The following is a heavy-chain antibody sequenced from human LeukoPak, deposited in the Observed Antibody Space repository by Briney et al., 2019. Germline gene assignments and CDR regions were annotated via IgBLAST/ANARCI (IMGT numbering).Heavy chain of an antibody. D-gene: IGHD3-22*01. CDR3: AKVRYYYDNSPSYYFDF. CDR2: FSGGAGGT. Sequence: GGSLRLSCTASGFTFSSYAMNWVRQAPGKGLEWVSGFSGGAGGTYYADSVKGRFTISRDNSKNTLYLQMDSLRAEDTGLYYCAKVRYYYDNSPSYYFDFWGQGTLVTVSS. V-gene: IGHV3-23*01. J-gene: IGHJ4*02. CDR1: GFTFSSYA.